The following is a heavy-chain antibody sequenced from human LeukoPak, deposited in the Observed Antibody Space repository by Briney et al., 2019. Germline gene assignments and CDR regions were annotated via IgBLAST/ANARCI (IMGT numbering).Heavy chain of an antibody. V-gene: IGHV3-74*01. D-gene: IGHD3-9*01. CDR1: GFTFSSYW. CDR2: INSDGSST. J-gene: IGHJ4*02. CDR3: ARGLSYYDILSTDY. Sequence: PGGSLRLSCAASGFTFSSYWMHWVRQAPGKGLVWVSRINSDGSSTSYADSVKGRFTISRDNAKNSLYLQMNSLRAEDTAVYYCARGLSYYDILSTDYWGQGTLVTVSS.